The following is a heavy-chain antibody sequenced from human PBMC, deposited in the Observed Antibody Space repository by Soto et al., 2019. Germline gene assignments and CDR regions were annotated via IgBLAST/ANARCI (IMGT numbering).Heavy chain of an antibody. CDR1: GYTFTSYG. Sequence: ASVKVSCKASGYTFTSYGISWVRQAPGQGLEWMGWISAYNGNTNYAQKLQGRVTMTTDTSTSTAYMELRSLRSDDTAVYYCARDSYCSGGSCYRELYNWFDPWGQGTLVTVSS. CDR2: ISAYNGNT. D-gene: IGHD2-15*01. CDR3: ARDSYCSGGSCYRELYNWFDP. J-gene: IGHJ5*02. V-gene: IGHV1-18*01.